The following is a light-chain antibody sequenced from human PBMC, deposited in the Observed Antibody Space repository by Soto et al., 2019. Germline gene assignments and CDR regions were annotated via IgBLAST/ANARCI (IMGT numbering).Light chain of an antibody. J-gene: IGKJ1*01. CDR1: QSVSSSH. CDR3: QQYVGLPPT. CDR2: GAS. V-gene: IGKV3-20*01. Sequence: EIVLTQSPDTLSLSPGEKATLSCGASQSVSSSHIAWYQQKPGQSPRLLIDGASSRASGIPDRFSGSGSGTDFTLTISRLEPEDFAVYYCQQYVGLPPTFGQGTKVDIK.